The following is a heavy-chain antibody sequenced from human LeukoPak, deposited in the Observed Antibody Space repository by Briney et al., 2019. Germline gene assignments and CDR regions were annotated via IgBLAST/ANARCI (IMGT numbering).Heavy chain of an antibody. CDR3: ARTVTTKAFDI. CDR1: GFTVSGNY. J-gene: IGHJ3*02. D-gene: IGHD4-11*01. CDR2: IYSGGST. Sequence: GGSLRLSCAASGFTVSGNYMSWVRQAPGKGLEWVSVIYSGGSTYYADSVKGRFTISRDNSKNTLYLQMNSLRAEDTAVYYCARTVTTKAFDIWGQGTMVTVSS. V-gene: IGHV3-66*02.